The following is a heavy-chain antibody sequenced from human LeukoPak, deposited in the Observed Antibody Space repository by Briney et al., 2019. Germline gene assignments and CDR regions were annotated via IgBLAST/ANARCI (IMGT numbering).Heavy chain of an antibody. CDR3: ARHGYAVVTPRLHWFDP. J-gene: IGHJ5*02. D-gene: IGHD4-23*01. Sequence: PSETLSLTCAVSGGSISSSGYYWGWIRQPPGKGLEWIGTIYYSGSTYYNPSLKSRVTISVDTSKNQLSLKLSSVTAADTAVYYCARHGYAVVTPRLHWFDPWGQGTLVTVSS. CDR2: IYYSGST. V-gene: IGHV4-39*01. CDR1: GGSISSSGYY.